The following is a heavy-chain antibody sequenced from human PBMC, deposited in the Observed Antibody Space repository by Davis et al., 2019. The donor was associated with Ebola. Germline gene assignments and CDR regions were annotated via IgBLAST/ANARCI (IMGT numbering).Heavy chain of an antibody. D-gene: IGHD6-6*01. CDR3: ARDNGGSSPHYYYYYYGMDV. CDR1: GYTFTSYA. V-gene: IGHV1-3*01. CDR2: INADNGNT. J-gene: IGHJ6*02. Sequence: ASVKVSCKASGYTFTSYAMHWVRQAPGQRLEWMGWINADNGNTNYAQKLQGRVTMTTDTSTSTAYMELRSLRSDDTAVYYCARDNGGSSPHYYYYYYGMDVWGQGTTVTVSS.